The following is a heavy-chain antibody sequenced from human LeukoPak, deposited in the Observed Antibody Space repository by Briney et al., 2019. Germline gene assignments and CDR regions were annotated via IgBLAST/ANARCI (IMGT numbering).Heavy chain of an antibody. V-gene: IGHV4-30-2*01. J-gene: IGHJ6*02. CDR3: ARDPRPYSGRHPYYYGMDV. CDR1: GGSISSGGYS. Sequence: PSQTLSLTCAVSGGSISSGGYSWSWIRQPPGKGLEWIGYIYHSGSTYYNPSLKSRVTISVDRSKNQFSLKLSSVTAADTAVYYCARDPRPYSGRHPYYYGMDVWGQGTTVTVSS. CDR2: IYHSGST. D-gene: IGHD1-26*01.